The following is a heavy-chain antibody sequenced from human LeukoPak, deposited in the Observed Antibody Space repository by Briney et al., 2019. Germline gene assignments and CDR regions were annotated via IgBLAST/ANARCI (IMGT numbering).Heavy chain of an antibody. CDR1: GFTFSSYG. Sequence: GSLRLSCAASGFTFSSYGMSRVRQAPGKGLEWVANIKQDGTQEYYVDSVKGRFTVSRDNAKNSLYLQMNSLRAEDTAVYYCARDRMPSSYRGLDPWGQGTLVTVSS. CDR3: ARDRMPSSYRGLDP. CDR2: IKQDGTQE. V-gene: IGHV3-7*01. D-gene: IGHD3-10*01. J-gene: IGHJ5*02.